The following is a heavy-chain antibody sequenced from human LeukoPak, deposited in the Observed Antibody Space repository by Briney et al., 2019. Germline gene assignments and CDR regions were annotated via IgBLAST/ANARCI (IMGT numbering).Heavy chain of an antibody. CDR2: ISGSGTST. V-gene: IGHV3-23*01. CDR3: AKDLSPGVY. J-gene: IGHJ4*02. Sequence: GGSLRLSCAASGFTFTSYAVNWVRQAPGKGLEWVSAISGSGTSTYYADSVKGRFTISRDNSKNTLYLQMDSLRAEDTAVYYCAKDLSPGVYWGQGTLVTVSS. D-gene: IGHD2-8*01. CDR1: GFTFTSYA.